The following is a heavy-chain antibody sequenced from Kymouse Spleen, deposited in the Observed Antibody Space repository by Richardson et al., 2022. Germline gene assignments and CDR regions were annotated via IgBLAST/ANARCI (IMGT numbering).Heavy chain of an antibody. J-gene: IGHJ4*02. D-gene: IGHD4-17*01. Sequence: QVQLQQWGAGLLKPSETLSLTCAVYGGSFSGYYWSWIRQPPGKGLEWIGEINHSGSTNYNPSLKSRVTISVDTSKNQFSLKLSSVTAADTAVYYCARGLYGDYVL*LLGPGNPGHRLL. CDR2: INHSGST. CDR1: GGSFSGYY. CDR3: ARGLYGDYVL*L. V-gene: IGHV4-34*01.